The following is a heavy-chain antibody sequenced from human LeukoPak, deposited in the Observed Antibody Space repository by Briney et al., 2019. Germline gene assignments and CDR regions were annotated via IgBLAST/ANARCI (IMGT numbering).Heavy chain of an antibody. CDR2: IIPILGIA. CDR3: ALIVGANYYFDY. D-gene: IGHD1-26*01. V-gene: IGHV1-69*04. Sequence: GASVKVSCKASGGTFSSYAISWVRQAPGQGLEWMGRIIPILGIANYAQKFQGRVTITADKSTSTAYMELSSLRSEDTAVYYCALIVGANYYFDYWGQGTLVTVSS. CDR1: GGTFSSYA. J-gene: IGHJ4*02.